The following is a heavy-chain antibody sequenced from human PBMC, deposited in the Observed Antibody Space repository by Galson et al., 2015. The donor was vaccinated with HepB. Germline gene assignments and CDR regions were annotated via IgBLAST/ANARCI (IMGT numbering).Heavy chain of an antibody. V-gene: IGHV4-59*12. Sequence: QVQLQESGPGLVKPSETLSLTCTVSRDYMDAYSWNWIRQPPGQGLEWIGYIYYSGNTKYNPSLKSRVTISVDTSKNQFSLKLSSVTAADTAVYYCARVYRVNGGFGYWGQGTLVTVSS. J-gene: IGHJ4*02. CDR3: ARVYRVNGGFGY. D-gene: IGHD2-8*01. CDR2: IYYSGNT. CDR1: RDYMDAYS.